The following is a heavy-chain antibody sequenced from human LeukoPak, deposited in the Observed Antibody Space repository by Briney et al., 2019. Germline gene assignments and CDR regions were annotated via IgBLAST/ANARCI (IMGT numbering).Heavy chain of an antibody. D-gene: IGHD1-26*01. CDR3: ANLVGPLDV. J-gene: IGHJ6*02. V-gene: IGHV1-69*04. Sequence: ASVKVSCKASGYTFTSYDINWVRQAHGQGLEWMGRIIPRLDTTNYAQKFQGRVTITADKSTDTVYMELRRLRSEDTAVYYCANLVGPLDVWGQGTTVSVSS. CDR1: GYTFTSYD. CDR2: IIPRLDTT.